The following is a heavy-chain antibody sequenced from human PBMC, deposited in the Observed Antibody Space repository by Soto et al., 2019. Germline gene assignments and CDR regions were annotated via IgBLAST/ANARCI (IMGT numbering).Heavy chain of an antibody. CDR2: ISGSGGST. J-gene: IGHJ4*02. CDR3: ARRGSGGDYDY. Sequence: EVQLLESGGGLVQPGGSLRLSCAASGFTFSSYAMRWVRQAPGKGLEWVSAISGSGGSTYYADSVKGRFTISRDNSKNPVYLQMTSLRGEDTAVYYCARRGSGGDYDYWGQGTLVTVSS. V-gene: IGHV3-23*01. CDR1: GFTFSSYA. D-gene: IGHD1-26*01.